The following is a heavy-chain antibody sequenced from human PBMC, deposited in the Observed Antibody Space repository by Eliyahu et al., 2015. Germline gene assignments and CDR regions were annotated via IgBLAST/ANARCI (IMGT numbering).Heavy chain of an antibody. V-gene: IGHV3-21*01. CDR1: GFTFSSYX. Sequence: VQLVESGGGLVKPGGSLRLSCAASGFTFSSYXXNWVRQAPGKGLEWVSSISSSSSYIYYADSVKGRFTISRDNAKNSLYLQMNSLRAEDTAVYYCARLGIQDIVVVVAATGWFDPWGQGTLVTVSS. D-gene: IGHD2-15*01. CDR3: ARLGIQDIVVVVAATGWFDP. CDR2: ISSSSSYI. J-gene: IGHJ5*02.